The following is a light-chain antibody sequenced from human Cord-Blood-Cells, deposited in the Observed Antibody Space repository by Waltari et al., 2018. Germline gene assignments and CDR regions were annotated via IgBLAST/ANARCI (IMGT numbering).Light chain of an antibody. CDR3: CSYAGSSTFVV. Sequence: QSALTQPASVSGSPGQSITISCTGTSSDVGSYHLVSWYQQHPAKAPKLMFYEGSKRPSGVSNRVSGSKSGNTASLTISGLQAEDEADYYGCSYAGSSTFVVFGGGTKLTVL. J-gene: IGLJ2*01. CDR2: EGS. CDR1: SSDVGSYHL. V-gene: IGLV2-23*03.